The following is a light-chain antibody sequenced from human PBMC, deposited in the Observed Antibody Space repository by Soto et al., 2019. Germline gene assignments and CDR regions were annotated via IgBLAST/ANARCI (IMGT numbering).Light chain of an antibody. V-gene: IGKV3-11*01. CDR2: GAS. Sequence: EVVLTQSPATLSLSPGEGATLSCRASQSVGNDLAWFQQKPGQAPRLLVYGASNRATGIPARFSGSGSGTDFALNISSLEPEDFAVYSCQQRGSWPRTFGQGTRLEIK. CDR1: QSVGND. J-gene: IGKJ2*01. CDR3: QQRGSWPRT.